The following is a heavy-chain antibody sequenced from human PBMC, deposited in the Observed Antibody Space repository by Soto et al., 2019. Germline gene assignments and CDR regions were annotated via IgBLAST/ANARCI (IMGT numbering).Heavy chain of an antibody. CDR3: ARYSGTLQFDY. CDR1: GGSISSYY. CDR2: IYYSGST. Sequence: TSETLSLTCTVSGGSISSYYWGWVRQPPGKGLEWIGYIYYSGSTNYNPSLKSRVTISVDTSKNQFSLRLSSVTAADTAVYYCARYSGTLQFDYWGQGTLVTVSS. D-gene: IGHD1-26*01. V-gene: IGHV4-59*01. J-gene: IGHJ4*02.